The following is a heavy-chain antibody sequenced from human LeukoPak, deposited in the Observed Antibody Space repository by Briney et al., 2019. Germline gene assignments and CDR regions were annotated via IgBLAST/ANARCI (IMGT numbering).Heavy chain of an antibody. Sequence: GGSLRLSCAASGFAFSSYWMNWVRQAPGKGLEWVANIKQDGSEKYYVDSVKGRFTVSRDSANNSLYLQMNSLRAEDTAVYYCARGDLIVVIAALNYWGQGTLVTVSS. J-gene: IGHJ4*02. CDR2: IKQDGSEK. D-gene: IGHD2-15*01. V-gene: IGHV3-7*01. CDR1: GFAFSSYW. CDR3: ARGDLIVVIAALNY.